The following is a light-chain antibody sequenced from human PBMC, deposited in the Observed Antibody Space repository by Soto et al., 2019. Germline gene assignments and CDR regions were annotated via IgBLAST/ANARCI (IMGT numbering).Light chain of an antibody. J-gene: IGLJ1*01. CDR2: EVS. Sequence: QSALTQPPSVSGSPGQSVTISCTGTSSDVGGYNRVSWYRQPPGTAPKLMIYEVSTRPSGVPDRFSGSKSGNTASLTSSGLQAEDEADYYCSSYTSSSTYVFGTGNKVTVL. CDR1: SSDVGGYNR. V-gene: IGLV2-18*02. CDR3: SSYTSSSTYV.